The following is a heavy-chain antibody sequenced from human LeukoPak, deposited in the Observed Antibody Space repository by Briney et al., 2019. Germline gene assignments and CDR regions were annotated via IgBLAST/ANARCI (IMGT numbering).Heavy chain of an antibody. Sequence: SETLSLTCTVSGGSISSHYWSWLRQPPGKGLEWIGYIYYSGSTNYNPSLKSRVTISVDTSKNQFSLKLSSVTAADTAVYYCARGFDSSGYLFDYWGQGTLVTVSS. CDR1: GGSISSHY. J-gene: IGHJ4*02. V-gene: IGHV4-59*11. CDR3: ARGFDSSGYLFDY. CDR2: IYYSGST. D-gene: IGHD3-22*01.